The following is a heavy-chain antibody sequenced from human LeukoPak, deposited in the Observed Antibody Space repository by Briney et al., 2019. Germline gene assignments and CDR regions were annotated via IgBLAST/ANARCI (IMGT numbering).Heavy chain of an antibody. J-gene: IGHJ4*02. V-gene: IGHV4-34*01. D-gene: IGHD3-10*01. Sequence: SETLSLTCTVSGGSISSYYWSWIRQPPGKGLEWIGEINHSGSTNYNPSLKSRVTISVDTSKNQFSLKLSSVTAADTAVYYCARDLGITMVRGVIPFFYWGQGTLVTVSS. CDR1: GGSISSYY. CDR3: ARDLGITMVRGVIPFFY. CDR2: INHSGST.